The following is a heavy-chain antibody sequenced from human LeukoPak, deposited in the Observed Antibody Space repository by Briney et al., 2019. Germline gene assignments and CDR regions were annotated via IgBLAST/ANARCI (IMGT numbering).Heavy chain of an antibody. Sequence: GASVKVSCKASGGTFSSYAISWVRQAPGQGLEWMGGIIPIFGTANYAQKFQGRVTITADKSTSTAYMELSSLRAEDTAVYYCARDGSYNWNYLKLAVHNWFDPWGQGTLVTVSS. CDR3: ARDGSYNWNYLKLAVHNWFDP. V-gene: IGHV1-69*06. D-gene: IGHD1-7*01. CDR1: GGTFSSYA. J-gene: IGHJ5*02. CDR2: IIPIFGTA.